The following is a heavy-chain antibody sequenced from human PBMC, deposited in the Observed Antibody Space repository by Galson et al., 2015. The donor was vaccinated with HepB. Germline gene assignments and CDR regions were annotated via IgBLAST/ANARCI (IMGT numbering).Heavy chain of an antibody. V-gene: IGHV6-1*01. CDR3: VRERDGGVFDI. Sequence: CAISGDSVSSNSVTWNWIRQSPSRGLEWLGRTQYRTKWYNDYAVSVKSRITINPDTSKNQFSLHLNSVTPEDTALYYCVRERDGGVFDIWGQGTMVTVSP. D-gene: IGHD2-8*02. CDR2: TQYRTKWYN. J-gene: IGHJ3*02. CDR1: GDSVSSNSVT.